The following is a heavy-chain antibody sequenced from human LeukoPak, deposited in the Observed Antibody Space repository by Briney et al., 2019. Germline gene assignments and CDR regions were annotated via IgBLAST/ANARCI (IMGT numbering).Heavy chain of an antibody. D-gene: IGHD6-13*01. J-gene: IGHJ4*02. CDR2: IYHSGST. CDR1: GYSISSGYY. Sequence: PSETLSLTCTVSGYSISSGYYWGWIRQPPGKGLEWIGSIYHSGSTYYNSSLKSRVTISVDTSKNQFSLKLSSVTAADTAVYYCAREKVGSSWYRDNYFDYWGQGTLVTVSS. V-gene: IGHV4-38-2*02. CDR3: AREKVGSSWYRDNYFDY.